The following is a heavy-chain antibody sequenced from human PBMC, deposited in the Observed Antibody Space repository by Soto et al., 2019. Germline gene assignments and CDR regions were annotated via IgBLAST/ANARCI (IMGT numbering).Heavy chain of an antibody. CDR1: GYTFTSYG. D-gene: IGHD5-18*01. J-gene: IGHJ6*02. Sequence: QVQLVQSGAEVKKPGASVKVSCKASGYTFTSYGISWVRQAPGQGLEWMGWISAYNGNTNYAQKLKVRVTMTTDTSTSTAYMELRSLRSDDTAVYYCARDGVDTATGYYYGMDVWGQGTTVTVSS. CDR2: ISAYNGNT. CDR3: ARDGVDTATGYYYGMDV. V-gene: IGHV1-18*01.